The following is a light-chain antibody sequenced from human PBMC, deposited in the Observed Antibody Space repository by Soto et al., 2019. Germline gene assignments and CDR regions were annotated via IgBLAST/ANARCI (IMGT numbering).Light chain of an antibody. CDR1: QSVLHSSKNENY. V-gene: IGKV4-1*01. CDR3: QQYRTPPPA. Sequence: DIVMTQSPDSLAVSLGERATINCKSSQSVLHSSKNENYLGWYQQKAGQPPKLLIYWASTRESGVPDRFSGSGSGTDFTLTISSLQAEDVAVYYCQQYRTPPPAFGGGTKVEIK. CDR2: WAS. J-gene: IGKJ4*01.